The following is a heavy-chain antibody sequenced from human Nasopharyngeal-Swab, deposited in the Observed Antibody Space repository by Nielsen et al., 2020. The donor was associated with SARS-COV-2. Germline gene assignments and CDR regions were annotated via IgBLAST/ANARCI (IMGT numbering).Heavy chain of an antibody. D-gene: IGHD2-21*02. Sequence: ASVKVSCKASGYTFTTYAMHWVRQAPGQRLEWMGWINAGNGNTKYSQKFQGRVTISRDTSVSTAYMELSSLRSEDTAVYYCASPSLPYLLCGRDCYSDYWGQGTLVTVSS. V-gene: IGHV1-3*01. CDR2: INAGNGNT. J-gene: IGHJ4*02. CDR1: GYTFTTYA. CDR3: ASPSLPYLLCGRDCYSDY.